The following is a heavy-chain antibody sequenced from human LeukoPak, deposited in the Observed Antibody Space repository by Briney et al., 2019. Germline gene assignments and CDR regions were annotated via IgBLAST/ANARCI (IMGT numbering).Heavy chain of an antibody. CDR3: AREGYYYDSSGHYGLDP. Sequence: ASVRVSCKASGYTFTSYYMHWVRQAPGQGLEWVGIINPSGGSTSYAQKFQGRVTMTRDTSTSTVYMELSSLRSEDTAVYYCAREGYYYDSSGHYGLDPWGQGTLVTVSS. V-gene: IGHV1-46*01. CDR1: GYTFTSYY. D-gene: IGHD3-22*01. CDR2: INPSGGST. J-gene: IGHJ5*02.